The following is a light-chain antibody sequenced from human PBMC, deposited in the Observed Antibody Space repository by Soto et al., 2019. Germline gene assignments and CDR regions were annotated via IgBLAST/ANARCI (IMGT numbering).Light chain of an antibody. J-gene: IGLJ2*01. Sequence: SYELTQPPSVSVAPGRTASITCGGNNIGSKSVHWFQKRPGQAPVLVVYDDSDRPSGIPERFSGSNSENTATLTISRVEAGDEADYYCQVWDSSSYHQVFGGGTKLTVL. CDR1: NIGSKS. CDR2: DDS. V-gene: IGLV3-21*02. CDR3: QVWDSSSYHQV.